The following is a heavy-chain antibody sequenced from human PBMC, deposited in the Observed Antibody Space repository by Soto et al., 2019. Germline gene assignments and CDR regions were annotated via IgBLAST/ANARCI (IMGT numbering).Heavy chain of an antibody. J-gene: IGHJ5*02. CDR1: GDSVSRNSAA. D-gene: IGHD2-2*01. CDR2: TYYKSKWYN. CDR3: ARGDQGFDP. Sequence: PSQTLSLTCVISGDSVSRNSAAWNWISQSPSRGLEWLGRTYYKSKWYNNYAVSVKSRITINPDTSKNQFSLQLNSVTPEDTAVYYCARGDQGFDPWGQGTLVTVSS. V-gene: IGHV6-1*01.